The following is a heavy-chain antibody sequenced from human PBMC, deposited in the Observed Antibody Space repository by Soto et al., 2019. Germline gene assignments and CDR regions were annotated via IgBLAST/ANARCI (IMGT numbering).Heavy chain of an antibody. D-gene: IGHD5-18*01. CDR2: TNHSGST. Sequence: SETLSLTCAVYGGSFSGYYWSWIRQPPGKGLEWIGETNHSGSTNYNPSLKSRVTISVDMSKKQFYLKVSSVIAADTAVYYCARDRYGNYYHYGMDVWGQGTTVTVSS. CDR1: GGSFSGYY. J-gene: IGHJ6*02. CDR3: ARDRYGNYYHYGMDV. V-gene: IGHV4-34*01.